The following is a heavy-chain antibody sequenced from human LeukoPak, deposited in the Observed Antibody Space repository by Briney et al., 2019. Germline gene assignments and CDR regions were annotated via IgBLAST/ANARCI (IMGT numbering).Heavy chain of an antibody. D-gene: IGHD6-19*01. CDR1: GFTFSTYS. Sequence: GGSLRLSCAASGFTFSTYSMNWVRQAPGKGLEWVSFISGDGGTTYYTDSVKGRFTISRGNRKTSLYLQMNSLRTEDTALYYCAKDQGASGWGAFDYWGQGTLVTVSS. CDR3: AKDQGASGWGAFDY. V-gene: IGHV3-43*02. CDR2: ISGDGGTT. J-gene: IGHJ4*02.